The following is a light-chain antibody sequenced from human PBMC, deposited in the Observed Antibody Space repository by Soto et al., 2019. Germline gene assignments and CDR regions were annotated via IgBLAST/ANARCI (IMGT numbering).Light chain of an antibody. CDR2: GAS. V-gene: IGKV3D-20*02. Sequence: EIVLTQSPGTLSLSPGERATLSCRASQSVSSSNLAWYQQKPGQAPRLLIYGASSRATGIPDRLSGSGSGTDLTLTSSRLEPEDFAVYYCQQRSNWPTFGQGTKVDIK. J-gene: IGKJ1*01. CDR3: QQRSNWPT. CDR1: QSVSSSN.